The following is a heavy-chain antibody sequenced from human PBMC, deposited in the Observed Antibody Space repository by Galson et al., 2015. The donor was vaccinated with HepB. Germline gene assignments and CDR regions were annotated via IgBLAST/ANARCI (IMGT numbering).Heavy chain of an antibody. V-gene: IGHV3-30-3*01. CDR3: ARVDRVLRFLEWDGADY. CDR1: GFTFSSYA. D-gene: IGHD3-3*01. Sequence: SLRLSCAASGFTFSSYAMHWVRQAPGKGLEWVVVISYDGSNKYYADSVKGRFTISRDNSKNTLYLQMNSLRAEDTAVYYCARVDRVLRFLEWDGADYWGQGTLVTVSS. J-gene: IGHJ4*02. CDR2: ISYDGSNK.